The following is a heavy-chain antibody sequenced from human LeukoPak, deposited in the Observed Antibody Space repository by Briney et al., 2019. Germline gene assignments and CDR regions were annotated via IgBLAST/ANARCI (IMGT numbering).Heavy chain of an antibody. CDR3: GASRQYVGAFDI. CDR1: GFTFSSYE. D-gene: IGHD3-16*01. V-gene: IGHV3-48*03. J-gene: IGHJ3*02. CDR2: ISSSSTII. Sequence: PGGSLRLSCAASGFTFSSYELYWVRQAPGKGLEWISYISSSSTIIKYADSVRGRFTISRDDARESLYLQMSSLGADDTAIYYCGASRQYVGAFDIWAKGHWSPSLQ.